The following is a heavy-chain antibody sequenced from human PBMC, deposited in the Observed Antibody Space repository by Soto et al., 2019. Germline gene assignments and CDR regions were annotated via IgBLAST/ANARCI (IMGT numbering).Heavy chain of an antibody. D-gene: IGHD2-15*01. CDR1: GFTFSNAW. V-gene: IGHV3-15*01. J-gene: IGHJ1*01. CDR3: TTASYCSGGSCYSGYFQH. CDR2: IKSKTDGGTT. Sequence: PGGSLRLSCAASGFTFSNAWMSWVRQAPGKGLEWVGRIKSKTDGGTTDYAAPVKGRFTISRDDSKNTLYLQMNSLKTEDTAVYYCTTASYCSGGSCYSGYFQHWGQGTLVTVSS.